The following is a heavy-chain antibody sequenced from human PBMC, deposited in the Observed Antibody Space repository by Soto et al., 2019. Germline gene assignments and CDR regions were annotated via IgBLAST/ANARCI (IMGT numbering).Heavy chain of an antibody. D-gene: IGHD3-22*01. CDR3: ARHGVRDSSGPTFSFPYYYYGMDV. CDR1: GYSFTSYW. J-gene: IGHJ6*02. V-gene: IGHV5-51*01. CDR2: IYPGDSDT. Sequence: PGESLKISCKGSGYSFTSYWIGWVRQMPGKGLEWMGIIYPGDSDTRYSPSFQGQVTISADKSISTAYLQWSSLKASDTAMYYCARHGVRDSSGPTFSFPYYYYGMDVWGQGTTVTVSS.